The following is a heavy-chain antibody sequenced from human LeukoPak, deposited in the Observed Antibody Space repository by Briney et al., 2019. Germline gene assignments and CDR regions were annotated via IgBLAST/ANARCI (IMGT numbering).Heavy chain of an antibody. D-gene: IGHD3-10*01. Sequence: SETLSLTCTVSGGSISSSSYYWGWIRQPPGKGLEWIGSIYYSGSTYYNPSLKSRVTISVDRSKNQFSLKLSSVTAADTAVYYCARDRWGGSGSYYNSDYYYYGMDVWGQGTTVTVSS. J-gene: IGHJ6*02. CDR2: IYYSGST. CDR3: ARDRWGGSGSYYNSDYYYYGMDV. V-gene: IGHV4-39*07. CDR1: GGSISSSSYY.